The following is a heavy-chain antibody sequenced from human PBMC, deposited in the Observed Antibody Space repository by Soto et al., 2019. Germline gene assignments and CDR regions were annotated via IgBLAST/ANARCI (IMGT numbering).Heavy chain of an antibody. CDR2: ISGSGGST. CDR1: GFTFSSYA. J-gene: IGHJ4*02. V-gene: IGHV3-23*01. CDR3: AKTGGYSYGSIYDY. Sequence: PGGSLRLSCAASGFTFSSYAMSWVRQAPGKGLEWVSAISGSGGSTYYADSVKGRFTISRDNSKNTLYLQMNSLRAEDTAVYYCAKTGGYSYGSIYDYWGQGTLVTVSS. D-gene: IGHD5-18*01.